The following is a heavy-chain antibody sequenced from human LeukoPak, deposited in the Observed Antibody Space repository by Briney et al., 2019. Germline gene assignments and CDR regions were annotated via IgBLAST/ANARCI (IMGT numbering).Heavy chain of an antibody. CDR3: AKCLSDILTGSFWYYYYGMDV. CDR2: ISYDGSNK. D-gene: IGHD3-9*01. CDR1: GFTFSSYG. J-gene: IGHJ6*02. V-gene: IGHV3-30*18. Sequence: PGGSLRLSCAASGFTFSSYGMHWVRHAPGKGLEWVAAISYDGSNKYYADSVKGRFTISRDNSKNTLYLQMNSLRAEDTAVYYCAKCLSDILTGSFWYYYYGMDVWGQGTTVTVSS.